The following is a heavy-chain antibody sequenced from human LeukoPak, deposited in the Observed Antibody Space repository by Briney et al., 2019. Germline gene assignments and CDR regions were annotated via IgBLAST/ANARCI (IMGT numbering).Heavy chain of an antibody. D-gene: IGHD6-19*01. V-gene: IGHV4-59*08. J-gene: IGHJ4*02. CDR1: GGSISTYY. Sequence: SETLSLTCTVSGGSISTYYWSWIRQPPGKGLEWIGYIHYSGSTNYNPSLKSRVTISVDTSKNQLSLKLNSVTAADTAVYYCARHSGWYFDYWGQGALVTVSS. CDR2: IHYSGST. CDR3: ARHSGWYFDY.